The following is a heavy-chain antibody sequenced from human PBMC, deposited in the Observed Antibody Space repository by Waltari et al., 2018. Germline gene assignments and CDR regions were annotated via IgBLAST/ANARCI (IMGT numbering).Heavy chain of an antibody. J-gene: IGHJ6*02. Sequence: QVQLVESGGGVVQPGMSLRLSCEASEFTFSSYAMHWVRQAPGKGLEWVAVISYNARNIYYVDSVKGRFTISRDNSKKTLYLQMNSLRAEDTAVYYCARDYCDRTNCHGMDVWGQGTTVTVSS. CDR1: EFTFSSYA. CDR3: ARDYCDRTNCHGMDV. V-gene: IGHV3-30*04. CDR2: ISYNARNI. D-gene: IGHD3-22*01.